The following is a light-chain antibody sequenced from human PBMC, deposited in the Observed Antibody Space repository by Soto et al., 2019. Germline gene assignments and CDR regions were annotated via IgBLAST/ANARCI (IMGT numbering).Light chain of an antibody. CDR2: GAS. J-gene: IGKJ3*01. V-gene: IGKV3-20*01. CDR3: QQYGDSPFT. CDR1: QSLSSSW. Sequence: EIVLTQSPGTLSLSPGERATLSCRASQSLSSSWLAWYQQKPGQAPRLLIYGASSRATGIPDRFSGSGSGTDFTLTISRLEPEDFAVYYCQQYGDSPFTFGPGTKWISN.